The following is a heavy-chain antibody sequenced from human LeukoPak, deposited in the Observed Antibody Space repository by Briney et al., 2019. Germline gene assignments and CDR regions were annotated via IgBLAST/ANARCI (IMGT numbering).Heavy chain of an antibody. CDR2: IKQDGSER. V-gene: IGHV3-7*01. CDR3: ARDRSITF. D-gene: IGHD1-14*01. CDR1: GFTFSSYW. J-gene: IGHJ4*02. Sequence: GGSLRLSCAVSGFTFSSYWMSWVRQAPGKGLEWVANIKQDGSERYYVDSVKGRFTISRDNAKNSLYLQMNSLRAEDTAVYYCARDRSITFWGQGTLVTVSS.